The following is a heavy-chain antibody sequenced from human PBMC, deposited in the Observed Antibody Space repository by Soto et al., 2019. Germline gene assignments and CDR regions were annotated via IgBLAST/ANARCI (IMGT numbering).Heavy chain of an antibody. J-gene: IGHJ6*02. D-gene: IGHD3-3*01. CDR1: GYSFTSYW. Sequence: GESLKISCKGSGYSFTSYWIGWVRQMPGKGLEWMGIIYPGDSDTRYSPSFQGQVTISADKSISTAYLQWSSLKASDTAMYYCARTTEYDFWSGPDNLYGMDVWGQGTTVTVSS. CDR3: ARTTEYDFWSGPDNLYGMDV. V-gene: IGHV5-51*01. CDR2: IYPGDSDT.